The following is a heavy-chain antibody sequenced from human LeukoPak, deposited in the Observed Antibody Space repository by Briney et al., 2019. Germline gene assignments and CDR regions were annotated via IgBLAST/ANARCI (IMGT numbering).Heavy chain of an antibody. Sequence: SETLSLTCTVSGGSVSSGNYYWSWIRQPPGKGLEWIGYIYYSGSTNYNPSLKSRVTISVDTSKNQFSLKLSSVTAADTAVYYCARDDSGSYRWDFYYYGMDVWGQGTTVTVSS. V-gene: IGHV4-61*01. D-gene: IGHD1-26*01. CDR2: IYYSGST. CDR1: GGSVSSGNYY. J-gene: IGHJ6*02. CDR3: ARDDSGSYRWDFYYYGMDV.